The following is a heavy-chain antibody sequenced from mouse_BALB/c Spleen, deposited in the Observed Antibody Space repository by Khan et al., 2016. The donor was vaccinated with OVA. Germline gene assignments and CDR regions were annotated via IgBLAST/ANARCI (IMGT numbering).Heavy chain of an antibody. Sequence: QVQLKESGPGLVAPSQSLSITCTISGFSLTNYGVHWVRPPPGKGLVWLVVIWSDGSTTYNSALKSRLTVTNDNSKSQVFLEMNSLQTDDTAMYFCARQPYYHYNIMDYWGQGTSVTVSS. D-gene: IGHD2-10*01. CDR1: GFSLTNYG. CDR3: ARQPYYHYNIMDY. CDR2: IWSDGST. V-gene: IGHV2-6-1*01. J-gene: IGHJ4*01.